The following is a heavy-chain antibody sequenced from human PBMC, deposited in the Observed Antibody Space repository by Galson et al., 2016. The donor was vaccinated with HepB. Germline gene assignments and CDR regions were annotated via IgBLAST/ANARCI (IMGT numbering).Heavy chain of an antibody. CDR3: ARVGIGSSWYFDY. V-gene: IGHV3-7*01. CDR1: GFIFSNFG. J-gene: IGHJ4*02. CDR2: IKQDGSEK. Sequence: SLRLSCAASGFIFSNFGMHWVRQGPGKGLEWVAIIKQDGSEKYYVDSVKGRFTISRDNAKKSLYLQMNSLRAEDTAVYYCARVGIGSSWYFDYWGQGTLVTVSS. D-gene: IGHD6-13*01.